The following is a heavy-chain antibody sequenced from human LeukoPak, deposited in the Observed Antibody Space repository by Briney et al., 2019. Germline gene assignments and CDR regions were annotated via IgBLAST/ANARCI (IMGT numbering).Heavy chain of an antibody. CDR3: TTLDFDY. V-gene: IGHV3-73*01. CDR1: GFTFSGSD. J-gene: IGHJ4*02. Sequence: GGSLRLSCAASGFTFSGSDMHWVRQASGKGLEWVGRIRIKTNSYATAYAASVKGRFTISRDDSKNTAYLQMNSLKTEDTAVYFCTTLDFDYWGQGTLVTVSS. CDR2: IRIKTNSYAT.